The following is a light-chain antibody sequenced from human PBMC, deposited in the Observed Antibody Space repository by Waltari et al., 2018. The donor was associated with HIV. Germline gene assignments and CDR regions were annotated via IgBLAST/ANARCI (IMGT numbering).Light chain of an antibody. J-gene: IGLJ3*02. CDR3: QSADSTGTYWV. CDR1: ALPTQY. V-gene: IGLV3-25*03. Sequence: SYELTQPPSASVSPGQTARSSCSGDALPTQYVFWYQQRPGQAPVMVIYRDKERPSGIPDRFSGSSAGTTVTLTISGVQAEDEADYYCQSADSTGTYWVFGGGTKLTVL. CDR2: RDK.